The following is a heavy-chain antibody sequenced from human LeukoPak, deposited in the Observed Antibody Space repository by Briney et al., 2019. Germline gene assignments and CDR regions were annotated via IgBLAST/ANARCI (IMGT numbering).Heavy chain of an antibody. D-gene: IGHD1-26*01. CDR3: ARSSGTYHFDY. CDR2: ISGSGGNT. CDR1: GFTFSSCA. Sequence: GGSLRLSCAASGFTFSSCAMSWVRQAPGKGLEWVSGISGSGGNTYYADSVKGRFTISRDNSKNTLYLQVNSLRAEDTAVYYCARSSGTYHFDYWGQGTLVTVSS. J-gene: IGHJ4*02. V-gene: IGHV3-23*01.